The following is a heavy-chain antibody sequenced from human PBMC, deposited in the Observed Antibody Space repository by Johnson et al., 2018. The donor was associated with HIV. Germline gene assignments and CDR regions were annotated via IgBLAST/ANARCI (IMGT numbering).Heavy chain of an antibody. J-gene: IGHJ3*02. CDR2: ISGSGGST. CDR3: AKDRFSGYAFSGAFDI. V-gene: IGHV3-23*04. CDR1: GFTFSSYA. D-gene: IGHD5-12*01. Sequence: VQLVESGGGLVQPGGSLRLYCAASGFTFSSYAMSWVRQAPGKGLEWVSAISGSGGSTYYADSVKGRFTISRDNSKNTLYLQMNSLRAEDTAVYYCAKDRFSGYAFSGAFDIWGQGTMVTVSS.